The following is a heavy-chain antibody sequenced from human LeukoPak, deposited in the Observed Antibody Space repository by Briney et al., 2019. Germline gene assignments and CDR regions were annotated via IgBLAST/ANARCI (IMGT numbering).Heavy chain of an antibody. Sequence: PSETLSFTCTVSGGSISSYYWSWIRQPPGKGLEWIGYIYYSGSTNYNPSLKSRVTISVDTSKNQFSLKLSSVTAADTAVYYCARGGEGAFDIWGQGTMVTVSS. J-gene: IGHJ3*02. CDR1: GGSISSYY. CDR2: IYYSGST. V-gene: IGHV4-59*01. CDR3: ARGGEGAFDI.